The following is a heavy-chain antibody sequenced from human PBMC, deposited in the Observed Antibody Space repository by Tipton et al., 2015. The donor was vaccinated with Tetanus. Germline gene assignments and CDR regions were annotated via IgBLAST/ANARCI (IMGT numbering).Heavy chain of an antibody. D-gene: IGHD2-21*01. CDR2: VYYTGST. Sequence: VKPSETLSLTCTVSGGSINSGTFYWDWLRQPPGKPLEWIGNVYYTGSTLQNPSLKGRVTMSLDRSKNQFYLKLRSVTAEDTAVYYCPRSVVNWFDPWGQGTLVTVSS. V-gene: IGHV4-39*01. CDR1: GGSINSGTFY. CDR3: PRSVVNWFDP. J-gene: IGHJ5*02.